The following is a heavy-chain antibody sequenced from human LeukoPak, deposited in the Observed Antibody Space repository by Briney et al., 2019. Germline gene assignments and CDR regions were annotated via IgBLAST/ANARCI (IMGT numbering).Heavy chain of an antibody. CDR3: ARDRIPWFDP. V-gene: IGHV3-21*01. CDR1: GFTFSSYG. CDR2: ISSSSSYI. J-gene: IGHJ5*02. Sequence: PGRSLRLSCAASGFTFSSYGMHWVRQAPGKGLEWVSSISSSSSYIYYADSVKGRFTISRDNAKNSLYLQMNSLRAEDTAVYYCARDRIPWFDPWGQGTLVTVSS.